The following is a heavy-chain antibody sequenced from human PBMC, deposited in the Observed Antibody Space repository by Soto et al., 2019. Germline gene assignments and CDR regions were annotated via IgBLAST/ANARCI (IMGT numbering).Heavy chain of an antibody. J-gene: IGHJ5*02. Sequence: QVQLQQWGAGQLKPSETLSLTCAVYGGPFSDFHWTWIRQPPGKGLEWIGEINHGGATSYNPSLKSRVTISVDAARNQFSLELRSVTAADTAVYYCARGRQDVTMMVVGFVGASFFLVSWGQGTLVTVSS. D-gene: IGHD3-22*01. CDR2: INHGGAT. CDR3: ARGRQDVTMMVVGFVGASFFLVS. CDR1: GGPFSDFH. V-gene: IGHV4-34*01.